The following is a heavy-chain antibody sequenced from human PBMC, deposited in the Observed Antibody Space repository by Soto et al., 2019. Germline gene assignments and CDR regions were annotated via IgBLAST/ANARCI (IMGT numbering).Heavy chain of an antibody. CDR1: GYNFKTYW. CDR3: AIPTRYMTKINKDAFDI. J-gene: IGHJ3*02. Sequence: PGESLQISCKGFGYNFKTYWIAWVRQMPGQGLQWMGIIYPGDSDTTYSPSFQGQDTISVAKTISTAYLQLRSLKASDTAMYYCAIPTRYMTKINKDAFDIRAQGTMVTLSS. CDR2: IYPGDSDT. V-gene: IGHV5-51*01. D-gene: IGHD3-16*02.